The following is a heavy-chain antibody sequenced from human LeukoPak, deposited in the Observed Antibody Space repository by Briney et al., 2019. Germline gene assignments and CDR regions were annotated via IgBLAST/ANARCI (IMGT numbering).Heavy chain of an antibody. CDR3: ARGHYGGNRYFDI. CDR2: IHPNSGKT. Sequence: ASVKVSCKASGYTFRSYEINWVRQTPGQGLEWVGWIHPNSGKTGYAQKFQGRVTMTRDTTTETAFMELSSLKFDDTAIFYCARGHYGGNRYFDIWGQGTLVTVSS. J-gene: IGHJ4*02. V-gene: IGHV1-8*01. CDR1: GYTFRSYE. D-gene: IGHD4-23*01.